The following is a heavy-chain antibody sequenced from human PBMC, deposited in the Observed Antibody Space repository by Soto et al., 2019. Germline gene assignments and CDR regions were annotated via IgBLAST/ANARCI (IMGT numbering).Heavy chain of an antibody. J-gene: IGHJ6*02. CDR1: GGTFSSYA. CDR2: IIPIFGTA. V-gene: IGHV1-69*13. D-gene: IGHD3-9*01. Sequence: GASVKVSCKASGGTFSSYAISWVRQAPGQGLEWMGGIIPIFGTANYAQKFQGRVTITADESTSTAYMELSSLRSEDAAVYYCARDPILTGYSYYGMDVWGQGTTVTV. CDR3: ARDPILTGYSYYGMDV.